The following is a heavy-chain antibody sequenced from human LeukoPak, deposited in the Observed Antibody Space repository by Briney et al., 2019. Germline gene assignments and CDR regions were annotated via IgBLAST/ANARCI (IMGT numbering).Heavy chain of an antibody. J-gene: IGHJ5*02. Sequence: GGSLRLSCAASGFTFSSYGMHWVRQAPGKGLEWVAFIRYDGSNKYYADSVKGRFTISRDNSKNTLYLQMNSLRAEDTAVYYCAKDPYGGGPRFDPWGQGTLVTVSS. CDR2: IRYDGSNK. CDR1: GFTFSSYG. V-gene: IGHV3-30*02. CDR3: AKDPYGGGPRFDP. D-gene: IGHD3-16*01.